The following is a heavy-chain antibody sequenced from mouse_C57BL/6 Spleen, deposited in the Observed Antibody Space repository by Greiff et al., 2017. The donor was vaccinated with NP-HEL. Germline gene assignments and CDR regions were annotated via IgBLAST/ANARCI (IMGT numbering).Heavy chain of an antibody. J-gene: IGHJ4*01. Sequence: DVQLQESGGGLVQPGESLKLSCESNEYEFPSHDMSWVRKTPEKRLELVAAINSDGGSTYYPDTMERRFIISRDNTKKTLYLQMSSLRSEDPALYYCARQDYGYAMDYWGQGTSVTVSS. CDR1: EYEFPSHD. CDR3: ARQDYGYAMDY. V-gene: IGHV5-2*01. CDR2: INSDGGST. D-gene: IGHD2-4*01.